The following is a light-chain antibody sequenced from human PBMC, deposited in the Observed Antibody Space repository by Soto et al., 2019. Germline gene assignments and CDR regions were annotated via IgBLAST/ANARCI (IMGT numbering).Light chain of an antibody. V-gene: IGLV1-40*01. J-gene: IGLJ3*02. CDR1: SSNIGAGYD. CDR2: GNS. CDR3: QAYDSSLSGAV. Sequence: QSVLTQPPSVSGAPGQRVTISCNGSSSNIGAGYDVHWYQQLPRTAPKLLIYGNSNRPSGVPDRFSGSKSGTSASLAITGLQAENEADYYCQAYDSSLSGAVFGGGTKLTVL.